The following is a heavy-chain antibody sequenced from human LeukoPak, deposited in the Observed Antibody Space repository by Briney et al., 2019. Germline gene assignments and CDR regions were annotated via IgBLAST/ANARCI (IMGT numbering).Heavy chain of an antibody. Sequence: PSETLSLTCTVSVGSIGRSSYYWGWIRQPAGKGLEWIGRFYTSGSTNYNPSLKSRVTISVDTSKNQFSLKLNSVTAADTAVYYCARGRDGYNFLNRGEYYYFDYWGQGTLVTVSS. J-gene: IGHJ4*02. CDR1: VGSIGRSSYY. V-gene: IGHV4-61*02. CDR2: FYTSGST. D-gene: IGHD5-24*01. CDR3: ARGRDGYNFLNRGEYYYFDY.